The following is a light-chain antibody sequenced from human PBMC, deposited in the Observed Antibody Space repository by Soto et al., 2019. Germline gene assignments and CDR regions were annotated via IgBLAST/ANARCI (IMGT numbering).Light chain of an antibody. CDR2: DVS. CDR3: SSYTSSSTPV. CDR1: SSDVGGYNY. V-gene: IGLV2-14*01. J-gene: IGLJ1*01. Sequence: QSVLTQPASVSGSPGQSITISCTGTSSDVGGYNYVSWYQQHPGKAPKLMIYDVSNRPSGVSNRFSGSKSGNTASLTISGLQAEYEADYYCSSYTSSSTPVFGTGTKATVL.